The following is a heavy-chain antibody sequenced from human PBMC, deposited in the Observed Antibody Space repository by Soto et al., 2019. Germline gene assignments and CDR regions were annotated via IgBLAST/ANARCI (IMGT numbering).Heavy chain of an antibody. CDR3: ARDGHMTGERVVVAARLGYYYYGMDV. V-gene: IGHV1-18*01. CDR2: ISAYNGNT. D-gene: IGHD2-15*01. CDR1: GYTFTSYG. J-gene: IGHJ6*02. Sequence: QVQLVQSGAEVKKPGASVKVSCKASGYTFTSYGISWVRQAPGQGLEWMGWISAYNGNTNYAQKLQGRVTMTTDTSTSTAYMERRSLRSDGTAVYYCARDGHMTGERVVVAARLGYYYYGMDVWGQGTTVTVSS.